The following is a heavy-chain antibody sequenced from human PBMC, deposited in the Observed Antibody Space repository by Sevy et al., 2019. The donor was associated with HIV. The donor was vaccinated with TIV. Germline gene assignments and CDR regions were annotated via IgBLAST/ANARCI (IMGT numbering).Heavy chain of an antibody. CDR3: AREGCTRPNDY. D-gene: IGHD2-8*01. J-gene: IGHJ4*02. Sequence: GGPLRLSCAASGFAFYDYSMSWSRQAPGKGLEWVATLSFGCGKINYANSVKGRFTISRDNSKNWFYLQMDNLRVEDTALYYCAREGCTRPNDYWGQGTRVTVSS. CDR2: LSFGCGKI. V-gene: IGHV3-23*01. CDR1: GFAFYDYS.